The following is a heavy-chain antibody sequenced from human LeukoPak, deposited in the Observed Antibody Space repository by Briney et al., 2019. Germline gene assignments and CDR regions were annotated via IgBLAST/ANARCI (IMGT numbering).Heavy chain of an antibody. CDR1: GFTFSTYW. D-gene: IGHD6-19*01. V-gene: IGHV3-74*01. J-gene: IGHJ4*01. CDR3: ARDVAGAGSN. CDR2: INEHGSIT. Sequence: GGSLRLSCAASGFTFSTYWMHWVRQTPGEGLVWVSRINEHGSITDYADSVRDRFTISRDNAKNTLYLHMNSLRAEDTAMYYCARDVAGAGSNWGHGTLVTVSS.